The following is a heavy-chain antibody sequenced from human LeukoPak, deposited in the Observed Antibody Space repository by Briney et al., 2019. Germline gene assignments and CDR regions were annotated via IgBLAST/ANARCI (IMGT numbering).Heavy chain of an antibody. CDR2: ISGSGGST. Sequence: PGGSLRLSCAASGFTFSSYAMSWVRQAPGKGLEWVSAISGSGGSTFYADSVKGRFTISRDNSKNTLFLQMNSLRAEDTAIYYCAKERSVAGTAFDYWGQGTLVTVSS. D-gene: IGHD6-19*01. V-gene: IGHV3-23*01. CDR1: GFTFSSYA. J-gene: IGHJ4*02. CDR3: AKERSVAGTAFDY.